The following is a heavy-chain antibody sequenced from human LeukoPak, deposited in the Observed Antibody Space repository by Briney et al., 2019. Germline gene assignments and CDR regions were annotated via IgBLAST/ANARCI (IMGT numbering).Heavy chain of an antibody. Sequence: ASVRVSCKASEYTFSGHFIHWMRQASGQGLEWVGWINPNSGGTNYAQKFQGRVTLTRDTSAGTAYMDLSSLRSDDTAVYYCAQSIAVPRIPTFDVWGQGTVVAVSS. J-gene: IGHJ3*01. CDR2: INPNSGGT. D-gene: IGHD6-19*01. V-gene: IGHV1-2*02. CDR1: EYTFSGHF. CDR3: AQSIAVPRIPTFDV.